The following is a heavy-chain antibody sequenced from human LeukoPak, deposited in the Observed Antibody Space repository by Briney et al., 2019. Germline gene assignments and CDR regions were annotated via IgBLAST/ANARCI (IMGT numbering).Heavy chain of an antibody. CDR3: ARVRVRVLNSYGMDV. D-gene: IGHD3-10*01. V-gene: IGHV3-21*01. J-gene: IGHJ6*02. CDR1: GFTFSSYS. Sequence: KPGGSLRLSCAASGFTFSSYSMNWVRQAPGKGLEWVSSISSSSSYIYYADSVKGRFTISRDNAKNSLYLQMNSLRAEHTAVYYCARVRVRVLNSYGMDVWGQGTTVTVSS. CDR2: ISSSSSYI.